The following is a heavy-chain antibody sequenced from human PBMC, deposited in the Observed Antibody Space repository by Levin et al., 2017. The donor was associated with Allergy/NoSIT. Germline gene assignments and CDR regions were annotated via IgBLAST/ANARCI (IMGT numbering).Heavy chain of an antibody. CDR3: ASLQYGDYGNDY. Sequence: GGSLRLSCAASGFTFSTYSMNWVRQAPGQGLEWVSAITSTSCTFYPDSVKGRFTISRDNAKNSLFLQMNSLRAEDTAVYYCASLQYGDYGNDYWGQGTLVTVSS. CDR2: ITSTSCT. V-gene: IGHV3-21*01. CDR1: GFTFSTYS. D-gene: IGHD4-17*01. J-gene: IGHJ4*02.